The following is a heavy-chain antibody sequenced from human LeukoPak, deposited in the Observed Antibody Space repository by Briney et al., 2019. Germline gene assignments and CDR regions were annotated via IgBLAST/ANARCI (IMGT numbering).Heavy chain of an antibody. J-gene: IGHJ6*02. CDR3: ARGRYYYDSILTVLPGYYYYYGMDV. Sequence: GGSLRLSCAASGFTFCSYAMHWVRQAPGKGLEWVAVISYDGSNKYYADSVKGRFTISRDNSKNTLYLQMNNLRAEDTAVYYCARGRYYYDSILTVLPGYYYYYGMDVWGQGTTVTVSS. CDR1: GFTFCSYA. D-gene: IGHD3-22*01. V-gene: IGHV3-30*04. CDR2: ISYDGSNK.